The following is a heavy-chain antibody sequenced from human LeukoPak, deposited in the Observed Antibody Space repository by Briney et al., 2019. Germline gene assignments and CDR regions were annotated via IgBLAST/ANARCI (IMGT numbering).Heavy chain of an antibody. Sequence: GGVLRLSCAASGFTFSSYAMSWVRQAPGKGLEWVSAISGSGGSTYYADSVKGRFTISRDNSKNTLYLQMNSLRAEDTAVYYCAKDWGVRSDAFDIWGQGTMVTVSS. V-gene: IGHV3-23*01. CDR1: GFTFSSYA. J-gene: IGHJ3*02. D-gene: IGHD3-16*01. CDR2: ISGSGGST. CDR3: AKDWGVRSDAFDI.